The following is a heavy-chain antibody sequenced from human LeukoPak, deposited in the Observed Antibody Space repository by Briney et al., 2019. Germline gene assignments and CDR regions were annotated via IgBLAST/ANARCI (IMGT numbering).Heavy chain of an antibody. Sequence: GGSLRLSCAASGFTFSSYSMNWVRQAPGKGLEWVSSISSSSSYIYYADSVKGRFTISRDNSKNTLYLQMNSLRAEDTAVYYCAKHYYTSGYYGALDIWGQGTTVTVSA. CDR1: GFTFSSYS. CDR3: AKHYYTSGYYGALDI. D-gene: IGHD3-22*01. V-gene: IGHV3-21*01. CDR2: ISSSSSYI. J-gene: IGHJ3*02.